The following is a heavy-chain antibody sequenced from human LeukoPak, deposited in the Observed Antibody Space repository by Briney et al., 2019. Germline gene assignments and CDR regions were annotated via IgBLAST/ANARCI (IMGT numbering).Heavy chain of an antibody. Sequence: SETLSLTCTVSGGSISSYYWSWIRQRPGKGLEWSGYIFYSGSTNYNPSLKSRVTISIDTSKNQFSLKLSSVTAADTAVYYCARDARPYYYYGMDVWGKGTTVTVSS. CDR3: ARDARPYYYYGMDV. D-gene: IGHD6-6*01. CDR2: IFYSGST. J-gene: IGHJ6*04. CDR1: GGSISSYY. V-gene: IGHV4-59*01.